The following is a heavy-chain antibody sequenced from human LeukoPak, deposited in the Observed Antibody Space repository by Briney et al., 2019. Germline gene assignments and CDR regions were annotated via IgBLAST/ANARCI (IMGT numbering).Heavy chain of an antibody. Sequence: SETLSLTCAVYGASYNAYYWSWIRQPPGKGLEWIGDIDHRGTATYNPSLKSRLTISADASKNQFPLKLNSVTDADTAVYYCAVGITILGVAASFDSWGQGNLVVVSS. CDR2: IDHRGTA. V-gene: IGHV4-34*01. J-gene: IGHJ4*02. D-gene: IGHD3-3*01. CDR3: AVGITILGVAASFDS. CDR1: GASYNAYY.